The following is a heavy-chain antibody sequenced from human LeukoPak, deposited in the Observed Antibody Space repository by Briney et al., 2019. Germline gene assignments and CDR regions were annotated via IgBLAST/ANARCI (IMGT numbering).Heavy chain of an antibody. J-gene: IGHJ6*03. CDR2: ISSNGGCT. V-gene: IGHV3-64*01. D-gene: IGHD6-13*01. CDR1: GFTFSSYA. Sequence: GGSLRLSCAASGFTFSSYAMHWVRQAPGKGLEFVSVISSNGGCTHYANSVKGRFTISRDNSKNTLYLQMGSLRAEDMAVYYCAREEEPSSSSWDYYYYMDVWGKGTTVTVSS. CDR3: AREEEPSSSSWDYYYYMDV.